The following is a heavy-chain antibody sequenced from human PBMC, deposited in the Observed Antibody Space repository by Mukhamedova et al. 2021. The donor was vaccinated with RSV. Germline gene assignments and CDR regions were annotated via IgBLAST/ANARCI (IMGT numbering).Heavy chain of an antibody. CDR3: ARAIAARGGYYYYYMDV. V-gene: IGHV3-20*03. D-gene: IGHD6-6*01. J-gene: IGHJ6*03. CDR2: INWNGGST. Sequence: GLEWVSGINWNGGSTGYADSVKGRFTISRDNAKNSLYLQMNSLRAEDPALYYCARAIAARGGYYYYYMDVWGKGTTVTVSS.